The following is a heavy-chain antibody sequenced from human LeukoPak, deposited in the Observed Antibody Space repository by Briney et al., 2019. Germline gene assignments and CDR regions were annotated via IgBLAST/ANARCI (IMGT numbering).Heavy chain of an antibody. CDR2: IRNKANSYTT. D-gene: IGHD1-26*01. Sequence: GGSLRLSCAASGFTFSSYWMSWVRQAPGKGLEWVGRIRNKANSYTTESAASVKGRFTISRDDSKNSLYLHMNSLKTEDTAVYYCTREGLQWELSDYWGQGTLVTVSS. CDR1: GFTFSSYW. J-gene: IGHJ4*02. V-gene: IGHV3-72*01. CDR3: TREGLQWELSDY.